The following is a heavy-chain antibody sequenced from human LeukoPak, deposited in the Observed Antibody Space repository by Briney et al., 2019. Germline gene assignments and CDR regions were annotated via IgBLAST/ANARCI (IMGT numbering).Heavy chain of an antibody. V-gene: IGHV3-48*01. CDR2: ISSSSSTI. CDR3: ARGTRSRGYAFDI. CDR1: GFTFSSYS. J-gene: IGHJ3*02. Sequence: GGSLRLSCAASGFTFSSYSMNWVRQAPGKGLEWVSYISSSSSTIYYADSVKGRFTISRDNAKNSLYLQMNSLRAEDTAVYYCARGTRSRGYAFDIWGQGTMVTVSS. D-gene: IGHD2-15*01.